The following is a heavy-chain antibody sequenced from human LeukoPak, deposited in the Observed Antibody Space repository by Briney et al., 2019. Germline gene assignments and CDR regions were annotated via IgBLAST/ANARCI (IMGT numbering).Heavy chain of an antibody. CDR1: GGTFSSYA. D-gene: IGHD2-2*03. J-gene: IGHJ4*02. V-gene: IGHV1-69*05. CDR3: AREPGYCSSTSCRGFDY. CDR2: IIPIFGTA. Sequence: SVKVSCKASGGTFSSYAISWVRQAPGQGLEWMGGIIPIFGTANYAQKFQGRVTITTDESTSTAYMKLSSLRSEDTAVYYCAREPGYCSSTSCRGFDYWGQGTLVTVSS.